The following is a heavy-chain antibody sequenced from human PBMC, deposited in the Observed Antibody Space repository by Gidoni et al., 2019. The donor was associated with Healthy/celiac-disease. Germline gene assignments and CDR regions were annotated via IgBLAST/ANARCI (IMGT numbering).Heavy chain of an antibody. CDR3: ARGPEAYCSGGSCYGKFDY. D-gene: IGHD2-15*01. V-gene: IGHV3-30*04. CDR2: LSYDGSNK. CDR1: GFTFSSYA. J-gene: IGHJ4*02. Sequence: QVQLVESGGGVVQPGRSLRLSCAASGFTFSSYALHWVRQAPGKGLEWVAVLSYDGSNKYYADSVKGRFTISRDNSKNTLYLQMNSLRAEDTAVYYCARGPEAYCSGGSCYGKFDYWGQGTLVTVSS.